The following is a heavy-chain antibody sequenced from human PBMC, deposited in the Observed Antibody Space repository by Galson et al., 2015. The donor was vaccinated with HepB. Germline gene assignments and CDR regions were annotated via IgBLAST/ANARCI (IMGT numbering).Heavy chain of an antibody. J-gene: IGHJ3*02. CDR3: ARESGSYYADAFDI. Sequence: LSLTCTVSGGSISSYYWSWIRQPPGKGLEWIGYIYYSGSTNYNPSLKSRVTISVDTSKNQFSLKLSSVTAADTAVYYCARESGSYYADAFDIWGQGTMVTVSS. CDR1: GGSISSYY. CDR2: IYYSGST. D-gene: IGHD1-26*01. V-gene: IGHV4-59*01.